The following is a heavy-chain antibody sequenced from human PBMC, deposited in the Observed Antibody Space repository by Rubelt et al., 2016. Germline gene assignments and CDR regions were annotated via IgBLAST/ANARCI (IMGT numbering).Heavy chain of an antibody. CDR3: ARRSTGSGSYDLDY. Sequence: QVQLQESGPGLVKPSETLSLTCTVSGGSISSYYWSWIRQPPGKGLEWIGEINHSGSTNYNPSLKSRVTISVDTSKNQFSLKLSSVTAADTAVYYCARRSTGSGSYDLDYWGQGTLVTVSS. CDR2: INHSGST. V-gene: IGHV4-59*12. J-gene: IGHJ4*02. CDR1: GGSISSYY. D-gene: IGHD3-10*01.